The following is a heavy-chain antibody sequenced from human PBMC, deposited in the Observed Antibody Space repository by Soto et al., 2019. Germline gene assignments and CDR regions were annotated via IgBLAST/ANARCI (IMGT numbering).Heavy chain of an antibody. CDR3: ARVLDCSSTSCYSWWFDP. D-gene: IGHD2-2*01. Sequence: SETLSLTCTVSGGSINSYYWSWIRQPPGKGLEWIGHIYYSGSTNYNPSLKSRVTISVDTSKNQFSLKLSSVTAAGTAVYYCARVLDCSSTSCYSWWFDPWGQGTLVTVSS. V-gene: IGHV4-59*01. CDR1: GGSINSYY. J-gene: IGHJ5*02. CDR2: IYYSGST.